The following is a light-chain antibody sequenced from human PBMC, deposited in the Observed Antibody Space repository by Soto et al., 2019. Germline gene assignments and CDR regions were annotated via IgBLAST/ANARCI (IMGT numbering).Light chain of an antibody. V-gene: IGKV1-39*01. CDR2: AAS. J-gene: IGKJ5*01. Sequence: DIQMSQSPSSLSASVGDRVTITCRAAESISRHLNWYQQKPGRAPDLLIYAASTLQNGVPSRFTGSGSGTEFTLTITGLHLEDFATYYCQQDYSTLATFGQGTRLEI. CDR1: ESISRH. CDR3: QQDYSTLAT.